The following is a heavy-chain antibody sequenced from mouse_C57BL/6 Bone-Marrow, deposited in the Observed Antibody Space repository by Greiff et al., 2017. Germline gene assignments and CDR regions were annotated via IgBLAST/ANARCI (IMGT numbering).Heavy chain of an antibody. CDR3: ARERLGREWFAY. CDR1: GYTFTSYW. D-gene: IGHD4-1*01. CDR2: IPPNSGST. J-gene: IGHJ3*01. V-gene: IGHV1-64*01. Sequence: QVQLQQPGAELVKPGASVKLSCKASGYTFTSYWMHWVKQRPGQGLEWIGMIPPNSGSTNYNEKFKSKATLTVDKSSSTAYMQLSSLTSEDSAVYYCARERLGREWFAYWGQGTLVTVSA.